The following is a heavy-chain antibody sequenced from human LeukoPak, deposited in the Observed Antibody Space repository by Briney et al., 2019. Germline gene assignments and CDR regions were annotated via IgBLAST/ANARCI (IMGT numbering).Heavy chain of an antibody. J-gene: IGHJ6*02. Sequence: SVKVSCKASGGTFSSYAISWVRQAPGQGLEWMGGIIPIFGTANYAQKFQGRVTITADESTSTAYMELSSLRSEDTAMYYCASCDFWSGLYGMDVWGQGTTVTVSS. D-gene: IGHD3-3*01. V-gene: IGHV1-69*13. CDR1: GGTFSSYA. CDR3: ASCDFWSGLYGMDV. CDR2: IIPIFGTA.